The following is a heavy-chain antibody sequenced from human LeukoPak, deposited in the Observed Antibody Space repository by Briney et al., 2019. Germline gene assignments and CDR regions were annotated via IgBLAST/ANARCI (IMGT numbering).Heavy chain of an antibody. CDR2: IWYDGSNK. CDR1: GFTFSGYG. V-gene: IGHV3-33*03. CDR3: AKGGYDYDISGYGY. J-gene: IGHJ4*02. D-gene: IGHD3-22*01. Sequence: GGSLRLSCAASGFTFSGYGMHWVRQAPGKGLEWVAVIWYDGSNKYYADSVKGRFTIPRDNSKNTLYLQMNSLRAEDTAVYYCAKGGYDYDISGYGYWGQGTLVTVSS.